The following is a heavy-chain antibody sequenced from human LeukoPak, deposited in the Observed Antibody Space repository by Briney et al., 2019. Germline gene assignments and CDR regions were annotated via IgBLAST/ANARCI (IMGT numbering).Heavy chain of an antibody. CDR1: GDSVSSNSAA. Sequence: SQTLSVTCAISGDSVSSNSAAWNRIRQSPSRGLEWLGRTYYRSKWYNDYAVSVKSRITINPDTSKNQFSLQLNSVTPQDTAVHYCAKAAAVDYYYYYMDVWGKGTTVTVSS. V-gene: IGHV6-1*01. CDR2: TYYRSKWYN. CDR3: AKAAAVDYYYYYMDV. D-gene: IGHD6-13*01. J-gene: IGHJ6*03.